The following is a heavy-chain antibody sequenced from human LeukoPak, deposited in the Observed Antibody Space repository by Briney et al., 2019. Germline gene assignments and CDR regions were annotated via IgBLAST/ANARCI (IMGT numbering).Heavy chain of an antibody. CDR2: IIPIFGTA. CDR1: GGTFISYA. V-gene: IGHV1-69*05. Sequence: SVKVSCKASGGTFISYAISWVRQAPGQGLEWMGGIIPIFGTANYAQKFQGRVTITTDESTSTAYMELSSLRSEDTAVYYCARLKDYYYYMDVWGKGTTVTVSS. CDR3: ARLKDYYYYMDV. J-gene: IGHJ6*03.